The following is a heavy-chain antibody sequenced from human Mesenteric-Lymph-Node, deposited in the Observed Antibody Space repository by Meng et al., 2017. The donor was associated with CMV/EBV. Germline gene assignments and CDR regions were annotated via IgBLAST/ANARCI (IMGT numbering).Heavy chain of an antibody. D-gene: IGHD6-19*01. V-gene: IGHV4-34*01. CDR3: ARPFPSWQSPRLDPFGA. CDR2: INHSGST. Sequence: QGPLQQWGAELLTPVETLSLSCAVYGGSFSGYFWSWIRHPPGKALEWSGEINHSGSTNYNASLKSRVTVSVDTSKNQFSLRLTSVTAADTAVYYCARPFPSWQSPRLDPFGAWGQGTLVTVSS. J-gene: IGHJ5*02. CDR1: GGSFSGYF.